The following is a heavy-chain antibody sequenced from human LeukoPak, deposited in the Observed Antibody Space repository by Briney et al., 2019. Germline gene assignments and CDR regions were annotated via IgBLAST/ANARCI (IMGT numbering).Heavy chain of an antibody. Sequence: SETLSLTCTVSGGSISSYYWSWIRQPAGEGLERIGRIYSSGSTNYNPSLRSRVTLSVATSKNQFSLKLSSVTAADTAVYYCARMYSGTYGGIDNWGQGTLVTVSS. CDR2: IYSSGST. CDR1: GGSISSYY. J-gene: IGHJ4*02. V-gene: IGHV4-4*07. D-gene: IGHD1-26*01. CDR3: ARMYSGTYGGIDN.